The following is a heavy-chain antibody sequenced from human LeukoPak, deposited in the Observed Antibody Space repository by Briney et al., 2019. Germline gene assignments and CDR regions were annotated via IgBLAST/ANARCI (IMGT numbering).Heavy chain of an antibody. J-gene: IGHJ4*02. D-gene: IGHD6-19*01. Sequence: ASVKVSCKASGYTFTSYDINWVRQATGQGLEWMGWMNPNSGNTGYAQKFQGRVTTTRNTSISTAYMELSSLRSEDTAVYYCARVFRGWYELDYWGQGTLVTVSS. CDR2: MNPNSGNT. V-gene: IGHV1-8*01. CDR1: GYTFTSYD. CDR3: ARVFRGWYELDY.